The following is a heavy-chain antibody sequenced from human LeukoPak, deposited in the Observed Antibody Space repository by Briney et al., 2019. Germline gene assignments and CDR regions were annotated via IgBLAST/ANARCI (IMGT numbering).Heavy chain of an antibody. CDR3: TTPKLTYGSGSEAFDI. CDR2: IKSKTDGGTT. D-gene: IGHD3-10*01. CDR1: GFTFSNAW. J-gene: IGHJ3*02. V-gene: IGHV3-15*01. Sequence: GGSLRLSCAASGFTFSNAWMSWVRQAPGKGLEWVGRIKSKTDGGTTDYAAPVKGRFTISRDDSKNTLYLQMNSLKTEDTAVYYCTTPKLTYGSGSEAFDIWGQGTMVTVSS.